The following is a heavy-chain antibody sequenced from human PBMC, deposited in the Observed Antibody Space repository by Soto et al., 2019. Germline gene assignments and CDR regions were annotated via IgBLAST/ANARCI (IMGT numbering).Heavy chain of an antibody. CDR1: GFTVSSNY. CDR3: AREPRLPIPYRTYYMDV. CDR2: IYSGGST. Sequence: GGSLRLSCAASGFTVSSNYMSWVRQAPGKGLEWVSVIYSGGSTYYADSVKGRFTISRHNSKNTLYLQMNSLRAEDTAVYYCAREPRLPIPYRTYYMDVWGKGTTVTVSS. D-gene: IGHD2-21*01. J-gene: IGHJ6*03. V-gene: IGHV3-53*04.